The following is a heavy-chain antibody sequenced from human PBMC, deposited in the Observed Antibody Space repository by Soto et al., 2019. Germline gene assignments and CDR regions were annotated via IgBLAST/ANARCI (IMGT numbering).Heavy chain of an antibody. CDR1: GYTFTSYA. CDR2: INAGNGNT. J-gene: IGHJ4*02. CDR3: ALTPDSGGYDYLFDY. D-gene: IGHD5-12*01. V-gene: IGHV1-3*01. Sequence: ASVKVSCKASGYTFTSYAMHWVRQAPGQRLEWMGWINAGNGNTKYSQKFQGRVTITRDTSASTAYMELSSLRSEDTAVYYCALTPDSGGYDYLFDYRAQRTPVTGSS.